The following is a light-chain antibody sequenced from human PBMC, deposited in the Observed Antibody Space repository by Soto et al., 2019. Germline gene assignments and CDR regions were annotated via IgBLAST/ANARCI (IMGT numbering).Light chain of an antibody. CDR2: EAS. CDR1: QSINNW. Sequence: DIQMTQSPSTLSASVGDRVTITCRASQSINNWLAWYQQKPGKAPKLLIYEASSLLSGVPSRFSGSLSGTEFTLTISSLQPDDFADYYCQQYDSDSSTFGQGTKLDI. CDR3: QQYDSDSST. V-gene: IGKV1-5*03. J-gene: IGKJ2*01.